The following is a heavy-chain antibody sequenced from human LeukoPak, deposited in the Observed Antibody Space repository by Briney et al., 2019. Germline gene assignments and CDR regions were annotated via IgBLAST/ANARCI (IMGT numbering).Heavy chain of an antibody. CDR3: ARTYPIGGNSSGWSDY. V-gene: IGHV4-34*01. CDR1: GGSFSGYY. CDR2: INHSGST. J-gene: IGHJ4*02. Sequence: KPSETLSLTCAVYGGSFSGYYWSWIRQPPGKGLEWIGEINHSGSTNYNPSLKSRVTISVDTSKNQFSLKLSSVTAADTAVYYCARTYPIGGNSSGWSDYWGQGTLVTVSS. D-gene: IGHD4-23*01.